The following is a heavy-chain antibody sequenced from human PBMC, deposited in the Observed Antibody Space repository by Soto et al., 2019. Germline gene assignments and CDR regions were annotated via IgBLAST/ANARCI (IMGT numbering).Heavy chain of an antibody. D-gene: IGHD2-15*01. V-gene: IGHV4-39*01. J-gene: IGHJ4*02. CDR1: GGSISSSSYY. CDR2: IYYSGST. CDR3: ARRSVVVVAAVDY. Sequence: SETLSLTCTVPGGSISSSSYYWGWIRQPPGKGLEWIGSIYYSGSTYYNPSLKSRVTISVDTSKNQFSLKLSSVTAVDTAVYYCARRSVVVVAAVDYWGQGTLVTVSS.